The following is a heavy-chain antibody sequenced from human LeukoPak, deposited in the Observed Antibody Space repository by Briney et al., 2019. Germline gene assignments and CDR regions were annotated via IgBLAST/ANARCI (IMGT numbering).Heavy chain of an antibody. CDR2: ISSSSGYI. Sequence: GGPLRLSCAASGFTFSSYSMNWVRQAPGKGLEWVSSISSSSGYIYYADSVKGRFTISRDNAKNSLYLQMNSLRAEDTAVYYCAREDYGDYWGQGTLVTVSS. CDR1: GFTFSSYS. V-gene: IGHV3-21*01. J-gene: IGHJ4*02. CDR3: AREDYGDY. D-gene: IGHD4-17*01.